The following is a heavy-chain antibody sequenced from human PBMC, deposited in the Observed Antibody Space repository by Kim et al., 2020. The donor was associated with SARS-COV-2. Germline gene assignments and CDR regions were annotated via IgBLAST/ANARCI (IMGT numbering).Heavy chain of an antibody. V-gene: IGHV3-11*06. Sequence: GRFTISRDNAKNSLYLQMNSLRAEDTAVYYCARDGGYCSGGSCYWGAFDIWGQGTMVTVSS. D-gene: IGHD2-15*01. CDR3: ARDGGYCSGGSCYWGAFDI. J-gene: IGHJ3*02.